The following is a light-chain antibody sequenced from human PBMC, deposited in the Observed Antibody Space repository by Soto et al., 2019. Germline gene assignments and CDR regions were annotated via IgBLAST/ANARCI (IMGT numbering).Light chain of an antibody. CDR2: DAS. V-gene: IGKV3-11*01. J-gene: IGKJ5*01. CDR1: QSVRHY. CDR3: QQRSNWLIT. Sequence: EIVLTQSPATLSLSPGERATLSCRASQSVRHYLAWYQQKPGQAPRLLIYDASNRAAGIPARFSGSGSGTDFTLPISSLEPEDFAVYYCQQRSNWLITFGQGTRLHI.